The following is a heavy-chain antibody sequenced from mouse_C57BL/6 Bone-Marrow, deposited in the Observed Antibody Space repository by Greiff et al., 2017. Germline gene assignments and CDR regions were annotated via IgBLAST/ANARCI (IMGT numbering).Heavy chain of an antibody. CDR2: IDPEDGDT. CDR1: GFNIKDSY. D-gene: IGHD1-1*01. Sequence: EVQLQQSGAELVRPGASVKLSCTASGFNIKDSYMHWVKQRPEQGLEWIGRIDPEDGDTEYAPKFQGKATMTADPSSNTAYLQLSSLTSEDTAVYYCTTAAFYGSSPSYFDYWGQGTTLTGSS. J-gene: IGHJ2*01. V-gene: IGHV14-1*01. CDR3: TTAAFYGSSPSYFDY.